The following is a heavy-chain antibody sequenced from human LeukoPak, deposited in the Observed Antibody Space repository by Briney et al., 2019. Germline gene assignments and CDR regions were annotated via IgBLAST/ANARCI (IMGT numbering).Heavy chain of an antibody. CDR3: ARVVGCSSTSCYRGGSRWFDP. J-gene: IGHJ5*02. CDR2: INHSGST. V-gene: IGHV4-34*01. Sequence: PSETLSLTCAVYGGSFSGYYWSWIHQPPGKGLEWIGEINHSGSTNYNPSLKSRVTISVDTSKNQFSLKLSSVTAADTAVYYCARVVGCSSTSCYRGGSRWFDPWGQGTLVTVSS. D-gene: IGHD2-2*01. CDR1: GGSFSGYY.